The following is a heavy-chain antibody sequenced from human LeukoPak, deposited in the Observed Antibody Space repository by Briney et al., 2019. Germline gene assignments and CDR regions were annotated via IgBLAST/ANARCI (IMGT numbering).Heavy chain of an antibody. CDR2: IYYSGST. V-gene: IGHV4-59*01. CDR3: ARGNTIFGVVISFDY. Sequence: SETLSLTCTVSGGSISSYYWSWIRQPPGKGLEWIGYIYYSGSTNYNPSLKSRVTISVDTSKNQFSLKLSSVTAADTAVYYCARGNTIFGVVISFDYWGQGTLVTVSS. D-gene: IGHD3-3*01. J-gene: IGHJ4*02. CDR1: GGSISSYY.